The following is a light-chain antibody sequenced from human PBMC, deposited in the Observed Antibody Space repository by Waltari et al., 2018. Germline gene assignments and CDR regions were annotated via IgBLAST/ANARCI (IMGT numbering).Light chain of an antibody. J-gene: IGKJ3*01. CDR1: QSVTTN. Sequence: EIVMTQSPATLSVSPGDRAVLPCRASQSVTTNLAWYQQKPGQAPRLLIYGASTRATNIPARFSGSGSGTEFNLTISSLQSEDFAVYYCHQYNNGPPLFTFGPGTKVDIK. CDR3: HQYNNGPPLFT. V-gene: IGKV3-15*01. CDR2: GAS.